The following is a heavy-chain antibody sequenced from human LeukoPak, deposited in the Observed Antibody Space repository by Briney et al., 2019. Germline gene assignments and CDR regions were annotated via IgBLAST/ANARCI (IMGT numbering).Heavy chain of an antibody. J-gene: IGHJ4*02. CDR2: IYYGGST. Sequence: SETLSLTCTVSGGSISSYYWSWIRQPPGKGLEWIGYIYYGGSTNYNPSLKSRVTISVDTSKNQFSLKLSSVTAADTAVYYCAHIAAAGYFDYWGQGTLVTVSS. V-gene: IGHV4-59*08. D-gene: IGHD6-13*01. CDR1: GGSISSYY. CDR3: AHIAAAGYFDY.